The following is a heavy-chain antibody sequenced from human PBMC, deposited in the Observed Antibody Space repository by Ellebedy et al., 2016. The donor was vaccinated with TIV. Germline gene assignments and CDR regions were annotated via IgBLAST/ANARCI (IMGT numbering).Heavy chain of an antibody. CDR2: IYYSGST. CDR3: ARDKYSSGWYDY. D-gene: IGHD6-19*01. V-gene: IGHV4-59*01. Sequence: SESLSLTCTVSGGSISSYYWSWIRQPPGKGLEWIGYIYYSGSTNYNPSLKSRVTISVDTSKNQFSLKLSSVTAADTAVYYCARDKYSSGWYDYWGQGTLVTVSS. CDR1: GGSISSYY. J-gene: IGHJ4*02.